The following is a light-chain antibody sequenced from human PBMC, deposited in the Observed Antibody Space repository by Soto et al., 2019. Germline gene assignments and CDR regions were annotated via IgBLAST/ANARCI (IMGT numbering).Light chain of an antibody. Sequence: QSALTQPASVSGSPGQSITISCTGTSSDVGGYNYVSWYHQYPGNAPKLMIYEVSNRPSGVSNRFSGSKSGNTASLTISGLQAEDEADYYCSSYTSTNTWVFGAGTKVTVL. CDR3: SSYTSTNTWV. CDR2: EVS. V-gene: IGLV2-14*01. J-gene: IGLJ3*02. CDR1: SSDVGGYNY.